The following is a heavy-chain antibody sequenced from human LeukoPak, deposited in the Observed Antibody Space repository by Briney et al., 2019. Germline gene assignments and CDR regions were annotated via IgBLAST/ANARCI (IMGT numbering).Heavy chain of an antibody. CDR2: IRYDGSNK. V-gene: IGHV3-30*02. J-gene: IGHJ5*02. CDR3: ATWGDIVVVPAAILNH. D-gene: IGHD2-2*02. CDR1: GFTFSSYG. Sequence: GGSLRLSCAASGFTFSSYGMHWVRQAPGKGLEWVAFIRYDGSNKYYADSVKGRFTISRDNSKNTLYLQMNSLRAEDTAVYYCATWGDIVVVPAAILNHWGQGTLVTASS.